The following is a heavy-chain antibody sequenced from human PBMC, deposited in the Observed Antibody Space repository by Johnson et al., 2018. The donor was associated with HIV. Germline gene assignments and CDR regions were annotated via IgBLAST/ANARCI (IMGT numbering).Heavy chain of an antibody. V-gene: IGHV3-30*03. CDR2: ISYDGSNK. CDR1: GFTFSSHG. D-gene: IGHD5-24*01. J-gene: IGHJ3*02. Sequence: VQLLESGGGVVQPGRSLRLSCAASGFTFSSHGMHWVRQAPGKGLEWVTVISYDGSNKYYADSVKGRFTISRDNSKNTLYLQMNSLRDEDTAVYYCARDTSSGRWLQRGGGAFDIWGQGTMVTVSS. CDR3: ARDTSSGRWLQRGGGAFDI.